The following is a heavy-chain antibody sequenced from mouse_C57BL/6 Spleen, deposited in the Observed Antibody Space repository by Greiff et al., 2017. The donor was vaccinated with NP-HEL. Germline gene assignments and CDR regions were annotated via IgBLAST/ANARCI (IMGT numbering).Heavy chain of an antibody. J-gene: IGHJ2*01. D-gene: IGHD5-1-1*01. Sequence: QVQLQQSGAELVRPGASVTLSCKASGYTFTDYEMHWVKQTPVHGLEWIGAIDPETGGTAYNQKFKGKAILTADKSSSTAYMELRSLTSEDSAVYYCTREGDTSYYFDYWGQGTTLTVSS. CDR3: TREGDTSYYFDY. CDR1: GYTFTDYE. CDR2: IDPETGGT. V-gene: IGHV1-15*01.